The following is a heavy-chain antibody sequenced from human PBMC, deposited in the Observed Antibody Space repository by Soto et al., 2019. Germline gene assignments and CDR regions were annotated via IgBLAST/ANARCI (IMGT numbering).Heavy chain of an antibody. CDR3: ARDSSIWYPSHQIQI. J-gene: IGHJ1*01. CDR2: VYYGGTT. Sequence: SETLSLTCTVSGGSISSYYWSWIRQSTGKGLEWIGDVYYGGTTVYNPSLKSRVTISVDKSRNQFSLTLTSVTAADTAVYYCARDSSIWYPSHQIQIWGQGTLVTVS. V-gene: IGHV4-59*01. CDR1: GGSISSYY. D-gene: IGHD2-2*01.